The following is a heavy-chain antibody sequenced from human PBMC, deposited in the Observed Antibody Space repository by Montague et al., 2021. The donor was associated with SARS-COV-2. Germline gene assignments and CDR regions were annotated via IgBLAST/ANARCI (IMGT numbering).Heavy chain of an antibody. CDR1: GSISGYY. Sequence: SETLSLTCTVSGSISGYYWTWIRQSAGKGLEWIGCISSSGGIDYNASLKSRVTMSLDMSKIQLSLKLSSVTAADTAVYYCARQYIGYNRRFDYWGQGALVTVSP. J-gene: IGHJ4*02. D-gene: IGHD5-12*01. CDR2: ISSSGGI. CDR3: ARQYIGYNRRFDY. V-gene: IGHV4-4*07.